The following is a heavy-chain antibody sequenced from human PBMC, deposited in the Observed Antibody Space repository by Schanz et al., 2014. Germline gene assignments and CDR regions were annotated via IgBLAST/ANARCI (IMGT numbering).Heavy chain of an antibody. CDR2: INPNSGDR. D-gene: IGHD3-3*01. J-gene: IGHJ5*02. CDR3: ATDQRGYNPGFDP. Sequence: QVHLVQSGSELKKPGASVKVSCKASGYTFTGHHMHWVRQAPGQGLEWMGWINPNSGDRNYAQKFQGRVTITADNSXVTASMEQSSLTTEDTAVYYCATDQRGYNPGFDPWGQGTLVTVSS. V-gene: IGHV1-2*02. CDR1: GYTFTGHH.